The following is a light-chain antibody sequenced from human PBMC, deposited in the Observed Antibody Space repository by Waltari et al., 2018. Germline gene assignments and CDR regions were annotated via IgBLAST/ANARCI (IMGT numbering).Light chain of an antibody. CDR3: QHNVRLPVT. V-gene: IGKV3-20*01. J-gene: IGKJ1*01. Sequence: IVLTQSPGILSLSPGERATFSCRASQDVGRYLVWYQQKPGQSPRLLIYDTSTRATGIPDRFSGSGSGTDFSLTIARLEPEDFAVYYCQHNVRLPVTFGQGTKVEI. CDR1: QDVGRY. CDR2: DTS.